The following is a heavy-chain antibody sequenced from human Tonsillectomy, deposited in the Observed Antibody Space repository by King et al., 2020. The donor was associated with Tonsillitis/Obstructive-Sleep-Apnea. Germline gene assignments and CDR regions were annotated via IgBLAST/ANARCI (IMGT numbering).Heavy chain of an antibody. Sequence: QLVQSGSELKKPGASVKVSCKASGYTFTSYAMNWVRQAPGQGLEWMGCINTKTGNTTYARGFTGRFVFSSDTSVSTAYLQITSLKAEDTAVYYCARDGSGSYRSYYYMDVWGKGTTVTVSS. CDR1: GYTFTSYA. V-gene: IGHV7-4-1*02. D-gene: IGHD3-10*01. CDR3: ARDGSGSYRSYYYMDV. CDR2: INTKTGNT. J-gene: IGHJ6*03.